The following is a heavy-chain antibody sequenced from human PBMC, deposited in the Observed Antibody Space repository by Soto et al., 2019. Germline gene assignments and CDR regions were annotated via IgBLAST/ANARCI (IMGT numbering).Heavy chain of an antibody. V-gene: IGHV3-23*01. CDR1: GFTFRSYT. CDR2: IIGGNGDT. D-gene: IGHD4-17*01. CDR3: AKDKEPDGVWDIDF. Sequence: LRLSCAASGFTFRSYTMSWVRQAPGKGLEWVSSIIGGNGDTFYAASVTGRFTISRDISKSTLYLQMNGLRVEDTAIYYCAKDKEPDGVWDIDFWGHGTLVTVSS. J-gene: IGHJ4*01.